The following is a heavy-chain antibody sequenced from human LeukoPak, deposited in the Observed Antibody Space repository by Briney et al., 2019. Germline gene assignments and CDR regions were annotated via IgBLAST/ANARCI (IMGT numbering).Heavy chain of an antibody. V-gene: IGHV1-18*01. CDR2: ISAYNGNT. D-gene: IGHD2-2*01. CDR1: GYTFTSYG. CDR3: AGDPGYCSSTSCPWAFDI. Sequence: ASVKVSCKASGYTFTSYGISWVRQAPGQGGEWMGWISAYNGNTNYAQKLQGRVTMTTDTSTRTAYMELWSLTSDDTAVYYCAGDPGYCSSTSCPWAFDIWGQGTMVTVSS. J-gene: IGHJ3*02.